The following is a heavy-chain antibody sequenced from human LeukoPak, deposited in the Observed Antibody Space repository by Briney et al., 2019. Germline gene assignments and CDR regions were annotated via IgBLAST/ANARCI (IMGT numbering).Heavy chain of an antibody. Sequence: GGSLRLSCAASGFTVSSYWMSWVRQAPGKGPEWVSSISSSNSYIYYADSVKGRFTISRDNAKNSLYLQMNSLRAEDTAVYYCARAYCSGGSCYPFDYWGQGTLVTVSS. V-gene: IGHV3-21*01. CDR3: ARAYCSGGSCYPFDY. CDR1: GFTVSSYW. CDR2: ISSSNSYI. D-gene: IGHD2-15*01. J-gene: IGHJ4*02.